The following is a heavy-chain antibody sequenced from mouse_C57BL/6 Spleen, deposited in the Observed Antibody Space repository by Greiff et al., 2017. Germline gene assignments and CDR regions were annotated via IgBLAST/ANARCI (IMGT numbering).Heavy chain of an antibody. J-gene: IGHJ4*01. V-gene: IGHV1-72*01. CDR2: IDPDSGGT. D-gene: IGHD1-1*01. CDR1: GYTFTSYW. Sequence: QVQLQQPGAELVKPGASVKLSCKASGYTFTSYWMHWVKQRPGRGLEWIGRIDPDSGGTKYNEKFKSKATLTVDKPSSTAYMQLSSLTSEDSAVYECARVGCITTVVDYYDMDDWGKGTTVTVSS. CDR3: ARVGCITTVVDYYDMDD.